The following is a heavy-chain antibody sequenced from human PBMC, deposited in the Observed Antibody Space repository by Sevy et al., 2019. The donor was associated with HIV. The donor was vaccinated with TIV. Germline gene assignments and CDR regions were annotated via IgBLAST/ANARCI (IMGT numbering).Heavy chain of an antibody. CDR1: VCTFTTYA. D-gene: IGHD2-15*01. J-gene: IGHJ5*02. Sequence: ASVKVSCKSSVCTFTTYAISGVRQAPGQGLEWMGWISAYSGNTNYAQRLQGRITMTTDTSTSTANMELRSLRSDDTAVYYCARDVDNIRFDPWGQGTLVTVSS. CDR3: ARDVDNIRFDP. V-gene: IGHV1-18*01. CDR2: ISAYSGNT.